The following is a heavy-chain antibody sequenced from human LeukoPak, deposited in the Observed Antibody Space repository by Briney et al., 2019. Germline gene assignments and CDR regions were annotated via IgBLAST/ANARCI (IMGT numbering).Heavy chain of an antibody. CDR1: GFTVSSNY. V-gene: IGHV3-66*01. CDR2: IYSGGST. CDR3: ARDRPYYYDSSGYYYDYYYGMDV. D-gene: IGHD3-22*01. Sequence: GGSLRLSGAASGFTVSSNYMSWVRQAPGKGLEWVSVIYSGGSTYYADSVKGRFTISRDNSKNTLYLQMNSLRAEDTAVYYCARDRPYYYDSSGYYYDYYYGMDVWGQGTTVTVSS. J-gene: IGHJ6*02.